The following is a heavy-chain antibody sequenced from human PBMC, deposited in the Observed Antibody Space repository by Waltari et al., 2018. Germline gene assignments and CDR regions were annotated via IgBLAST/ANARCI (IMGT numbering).Heavy chain of an antibody. J-gene: IGHJ6*02. D-gene: IGHD3-16*01. CDR1: GFMFRGYG. CDR3: AKADGNPWNFEYYGMDV. CDR2: ISHEGRKE. Sequence: QVHLMESGGGVVQPGRSLRLSCAASGFMFRGYGMHWVRQAPGKGLEWVEVISHEGRKEYYGDAVKGRFNISRDNSKNIVYLQMNSLRGDDTAVYHCAKADGNPWNFEYYGMDVWGPGTTVTVSS. V-gene: IGHV3-30*18.